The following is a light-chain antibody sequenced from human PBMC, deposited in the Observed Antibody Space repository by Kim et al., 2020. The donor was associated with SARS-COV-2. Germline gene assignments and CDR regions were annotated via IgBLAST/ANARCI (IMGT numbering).Light chain of an antibody. CDR3: SSRDNSGSHVV. CDR1: SHRRHY. J-gene: IGLJ2*01. Sequence: ALGQTVRLTLQGDSHRRHYRSWSQQTPGQAPFLVIDEKDSRTSEGLDRFSCASSGNTAALSITGGEAEDEADDYYSSRDNSGSHVVFGGGTKLTVL. V-gene: IGLV3-19*01. CDR2: EKD.